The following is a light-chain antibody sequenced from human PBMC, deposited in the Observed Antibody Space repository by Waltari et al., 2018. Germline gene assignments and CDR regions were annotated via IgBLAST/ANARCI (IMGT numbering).Light chain of an antibody. CDR1: SSNIGAGYG. Sequence: QSALTQPPSVSGAPGQRVTISCTGSSSNIGAGYGVHWFQQIPGTAPKVLISGDNIRPSGGPDRFSASKSGTSASLAISGVQPEDVAVYFCQSHDSSLRWVFGGGTKLTVL. V-gene: IGLV1-40*01. CDR2: GDN. CDR3: QSHDSSLRWV. J-gene: IGLJ2*01.